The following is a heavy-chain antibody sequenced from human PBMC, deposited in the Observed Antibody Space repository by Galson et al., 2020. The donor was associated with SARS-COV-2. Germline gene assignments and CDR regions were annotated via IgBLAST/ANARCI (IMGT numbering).Heavy chain of an antibody. Sequence: SQASETLSLTCDVSGGSLSGFFWTWIRQPPGKGLEWIGEINDRGTANYSPFFESRVTIHGDTSKNQLSLILKSVTAADTAMYYCARNYGASYRYRGPFDYWGQGGPVTVSS. D-gene: IGHD3-16*02. CDR2: INDRGTA. CDR3: ARNYGASYRYRGPFDY. CDR1: GGSLSGFF. V-gene: IGHV4-34*01. J-gene: IGHJ4*02.